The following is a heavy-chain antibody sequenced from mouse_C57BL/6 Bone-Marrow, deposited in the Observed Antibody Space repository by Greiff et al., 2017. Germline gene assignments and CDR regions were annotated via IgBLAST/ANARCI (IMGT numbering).Heavy chain of an antibody. V-gene: IGHV1-76*01. CDR1: GYTFTDYF. J-gene: IGHJ3*01. CDR2: IYPGSGNT. Sequence: QVQLQQSGAELVRPGASVKLSCKASGYTFTDYFINWVKQRPGQGLEWIGRIYPGSGNTYYNEKFKGKATLTAEKSSSTAYMQLSSLTSEDSAVYVYARHGGSYEFAYWGQGTLVTVSA. D-gene: IGHD1-1*02. CDR3: ARHGGSYEFAY.